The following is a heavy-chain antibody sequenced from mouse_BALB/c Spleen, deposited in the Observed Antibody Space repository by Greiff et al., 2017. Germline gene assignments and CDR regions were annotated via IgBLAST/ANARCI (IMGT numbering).Heavy chain of an antibody. J-gene: IGHJ3*01. D-gene: IGHD4-1*01. Sequence: VKLQESGAELVRPGTSVKVSCKASGYAFTNYLIEWVKQRPGQGLEWIGVINPGSGGTNYNEKFKGKATLTADKSSSTAYMQLSSLTSDDSAVYFCARYLGGFAYWGQGTLVTVSA. CDR3: ARYLGGFAY. V-gene: IGHV1-54*01. CDR2: INPGSGGT. CDR1: GYAFTNYL.